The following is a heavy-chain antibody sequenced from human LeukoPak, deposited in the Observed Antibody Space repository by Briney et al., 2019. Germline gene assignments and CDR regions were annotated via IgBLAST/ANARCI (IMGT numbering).Heavy chain of an antibody. V-gene: IGHV1-18*01. D-gene: IGHD1-7*01. J-gene: IGHJ4*02. Sequence: ASVKVSCKASGYTFTSYGISWVRQAPGQGLEWMGWIGTYNGHTNYAQRLQGRVTLTTDTSTSTAYMELRSLRSDDTAVYYCARMSNWNYQGFESWGQGTLVTVFS. CDR2: IGTYNGHT. CDR1: GYTFTSYG. CDR3: ARMSNWNYQGFES.